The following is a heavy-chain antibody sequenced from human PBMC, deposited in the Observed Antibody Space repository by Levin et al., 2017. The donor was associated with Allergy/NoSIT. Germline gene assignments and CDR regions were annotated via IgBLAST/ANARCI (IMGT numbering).Heavy chain of an antibody. Sequence: GGSLRLSCAASGFIFSSYELNWVRQTPGKGLEWISYISGGGNTKYYAGSVKGRFTISRDNTKNSLYLQMNSLRAEDTAVYYCARDGNRAGELSDWGQGTLVTVSS. CDR1: GFIFSSYE. V-gene: IGHV3-48*03. D-gene: IGHD1-7*01. J-gene: IGHJ4*02. CDR2: ISGGGNTK. CDR3: ARDGNRAGELSD.